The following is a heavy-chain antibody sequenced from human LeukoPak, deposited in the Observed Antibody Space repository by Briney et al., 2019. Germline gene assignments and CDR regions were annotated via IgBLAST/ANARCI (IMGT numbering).Heavy chain of an antibody. CDR3: ARGTGTRFGYYFDY. D-gene: IGHD1-1*01. J-gene: IGHJ4*02. V-gene: IGHV1-69*01. Sequence: ASVKVSCKASGGTFSSYAISWVRQAPGQGLEWMGGTIPIFGTANYAQKFQGRVTITADESTSTAYMELSSLRSEDTAVYYCARGTGTRFGYYFDYWGQGTLVTVSS. CDR2: TIPIFGTA. CDR1: GGTFSSYA.